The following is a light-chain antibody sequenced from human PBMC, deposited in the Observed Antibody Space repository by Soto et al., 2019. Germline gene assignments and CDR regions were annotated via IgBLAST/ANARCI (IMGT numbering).Light chain of an antibody. Sequence: EVVLTQSPGTLSLSPGERATLSCRASQSVSSRSLAWYQQKPGQAPRFLIYGASIRATDIPDRFSGGGSGTDFTLTISRLEPEDFAVYYCQQYNNWPPWTFGQGTKVEIK. CDR2: GAS. V-gene: IGKV3-20*01. CDR3: QQYNNWPPWT. J-gene: IGKJ1*01. CDR1: QSVSSRS.